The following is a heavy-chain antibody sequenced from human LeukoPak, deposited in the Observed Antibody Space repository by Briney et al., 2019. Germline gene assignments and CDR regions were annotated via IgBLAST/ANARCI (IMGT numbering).Heavy chain of an antibody. Sequence: SETLSLTCTVSGGSISSGGYYWSWIPQHPGKGLEWIGYIYYSGSTYYNPSLKSRVTISVDTSKNQFSLKLSSVTAADTAVYYCARELHYALDYWGQGTLVTVSS. CDR2: IYYSGST. CDR1: GGSISSGGYY. D-gene: IGHD2-2*01. V-gene: IGHV4-31*03. J-gene: IGHJ4*02. CDR3: ARELHYALDY.